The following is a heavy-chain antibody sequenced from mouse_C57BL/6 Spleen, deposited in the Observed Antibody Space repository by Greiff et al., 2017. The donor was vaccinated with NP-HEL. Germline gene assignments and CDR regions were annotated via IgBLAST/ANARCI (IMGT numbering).Heavy chain of an antibody. CDR1: GYTFTSYW. CDR3: ARSPPDAMDY. Sequence: QVQLQQPGAELVMPGASVKLSCKASGYTFTSYWMHWVKQRPGQGLEWIGEIDPSDSYTNYNQKFKGKSTLTVDKSSSTAYMQLSSLTSEDSAVYYCARSPPDAMDYWGQGTSVTVSS. CDR2: IDPSDSYT. V-gene: IGHV1-69*01. J-gene: IGHJ4*01.